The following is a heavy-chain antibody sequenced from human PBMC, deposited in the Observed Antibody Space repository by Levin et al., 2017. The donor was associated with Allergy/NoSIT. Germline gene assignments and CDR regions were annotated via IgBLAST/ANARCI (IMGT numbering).Heavy chain of an antibody. J-gene: IGHJ3*02. D-gene: IGHD6-25*01. CDR2: ISSSSTYI. CDR3: ASDGSHDTLDI. V-gene: IGHV3-21*01. Sequence: GESLKISCAASGFTFSGYTLNWVRQAPGKGLEWVSSISSSSTYIYYADSLKGRFTISRDDAKNSLSLQMNSLRVEDTAVYYCASDGSHDTLDIWGQGTMVTVSS. CDR1: GFTFSGYT.